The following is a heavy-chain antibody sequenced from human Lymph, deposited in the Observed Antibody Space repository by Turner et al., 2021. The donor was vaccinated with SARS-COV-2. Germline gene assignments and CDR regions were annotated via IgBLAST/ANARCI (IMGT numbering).Heavy chain of an antibody. CDR2: ISYDGSNK. CDR3: ARYASGGYFYYGMDV. D-gene: IGHD3-10*01. J-gene: IGHJ6*02. Sequence: QVQLVESGGGVVQLGRPLRLPCAASGFTFSTYAIYWVRQAPGKGLGWVAVISYDGSNKYYADSVKGRFTISRDKSKNTLYLQMDSLRAEDTAVYYCARYASGGYFYYGMDVWGQGTTVTVSS. V-gene: IGHV3-30*04. CDR1: GFTFSTYA.